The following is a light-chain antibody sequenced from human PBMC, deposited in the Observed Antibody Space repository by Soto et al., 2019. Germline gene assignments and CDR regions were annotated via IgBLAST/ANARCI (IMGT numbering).Light chain of an antibody. V-gene: IGKV3-15*01. CDR1: QSVSSN. Sequence: EIVMTQSPATLSVSPGERATLSCRASQSVSSNLAWYQQKPGQAPRLLIYDASTRAPGIPARFSRSGSGTEFTLTISSLQSEDFAVYYCQQYSAWWTFGQGTTVEIK. J-gene: IGKJ1*01. CDR2: DAS. CDR3: QQYSAWWT.